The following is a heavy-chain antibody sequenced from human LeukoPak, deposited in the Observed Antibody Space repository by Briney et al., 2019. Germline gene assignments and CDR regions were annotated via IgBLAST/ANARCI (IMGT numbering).Heavy chain of an antibody. D-gene: IGHD5-18*01. CDR2: IRYDGSNK. V-gene: IGHV3-30*02. Sequence: TGGSLRLSCAASGFTFSSYGMHWVRQAPGKGREWVAFIRYDGSNKYYADSVKGRFTISRDNSKNTLYLQMNSLRAEDTAVYYCAKERDTAMVTIDYWGQGTLVTVSS. CDR1: GFTFSSYG. CDR3: AKERDTAMVTIDY. J-gene: IGHJ4*02.